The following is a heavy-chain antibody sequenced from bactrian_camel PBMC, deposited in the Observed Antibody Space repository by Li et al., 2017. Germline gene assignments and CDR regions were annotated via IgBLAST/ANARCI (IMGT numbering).Heavy chain of an antibody. J-gene: IGHJ4*01. CDR3: AARRAGGFAYQQEQSLQSYAYSD. CDR2: MYRGGGTT. Sequence: VQLVESGGGSVQAGGSLRLSCAASAYTTSNPYMAWFRQAPGKEREGVAVMYRGGGTTYYTESVKGRFTISRDNAKNTVHLQMNDLKPDDTGIYVCAARRAGGFAYQQEQSLQSYAYSDWGQGTQVTVS. V-gene: IGHV3S40*01. CDR1: AYTTSNPY. D-gene: IGHD3*01.